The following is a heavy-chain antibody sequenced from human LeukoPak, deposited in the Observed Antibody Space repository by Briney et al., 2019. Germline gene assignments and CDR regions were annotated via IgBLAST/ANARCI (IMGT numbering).Heavy chain of an antibody. D-gene: IGHD3-9*01. CDR3: ARTHYDILTGYPQSRYYYYYMDV. Sequence: PVASVKVSCKASGYTFTSYDINWVRQAPGQGLEWMGWMTPNSGNTGYAQKFQGRVTMTRNTSISTAYMELSSLRSEDTAVYYCARTHYDILTGYPQSRYYYYYMDVWGKGTTVTVSS. V-gene: IGHV1-8*01. J-gene: IGHJ6*03. CDR1: GYTFTSYD. CDR2: MTPNSGNT.